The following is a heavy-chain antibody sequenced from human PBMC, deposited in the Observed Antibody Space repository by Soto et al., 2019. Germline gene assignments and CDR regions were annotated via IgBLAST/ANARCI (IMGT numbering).Heavy chain of an antibody. D-gene: IGHD3-22*01. J-gene: IGHJ4*02. V-gene: IGHV4-34*01. CDR1: GGSFSGYY. CDR3: MLGSGWKDFDY. Sequence: PSETLSLTCAVYGGSFSGYYWSWIRQPPGKGLEWIGEINHSGSTTCNPSLKSRVTISVDTSKNQFSLNLSSLTAADTAVYYCMLGSGWKDFDYWGQGTLVTVSS. CDR2: INHSGST.